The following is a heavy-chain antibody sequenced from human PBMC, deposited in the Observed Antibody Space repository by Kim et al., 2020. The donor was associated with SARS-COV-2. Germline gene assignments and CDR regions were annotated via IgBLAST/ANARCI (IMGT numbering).Heavy chain of an antibody. J-gene: IGHJ4*02. CDR2: ISAYNGNT. V-gene: IGHV1-18*01. Sequence: ASVKVSCKASGYTFTSYGISWVRQAPGQGLEWMGWISAYNGNTNYAQKLQGRVTMTTDTSTSTAYMELRSLRSDDTAVYYCASSSIAARWEFGTFDYWGQGTLVTVSS. CDR3: ASSSIAARWEFGTFDY. D-gene: IGHD6-6*01. CDR1: GYTFTSYG.